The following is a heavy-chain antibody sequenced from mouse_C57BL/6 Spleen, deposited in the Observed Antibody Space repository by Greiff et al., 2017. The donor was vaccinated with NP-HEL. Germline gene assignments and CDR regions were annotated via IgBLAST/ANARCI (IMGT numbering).Heavy chain of an antibody. Sequence: QVQLKESGAELVKPGASVKLSCKASGYTFTEYTIHWVKQRSGQGLEWIGWFYPGSGSIKYNEKFKDKATLTADKSSSTVYMELSRLTSEDSAVYFCARHEGYDGYSLAWFAYWGQGTLVTVSA. V-gene: IGHV1-62-2*01. CDR2: FYPGSGSI. CDR3: ARHEGYDGYSLAWFAY. J-gene: IGHJ3*01. D-gene: IGHD2-3*01. CDR1: GYTFTEYT.